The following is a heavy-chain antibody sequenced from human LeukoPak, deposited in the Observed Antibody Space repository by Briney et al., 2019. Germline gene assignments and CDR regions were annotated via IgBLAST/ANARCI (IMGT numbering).Heavy chain of an antibody. CDR2: INSDGSST. D-gene: IGHD3-10*01. CDR1: GFTFSSYW. V-gene: IGHV3-74*01. CDR3: ARANYLDY. Sequence: GGSLRLSCAASGFTFSSYWMHWVRQAPGMGLVWVSRINSDGSSTSYADSVKGRFTISRDNAKNTLYLQMNSLRAEDTAVYYCARANYLDYWGQGTLVTVSS. J-gene: IGHJ4*02.